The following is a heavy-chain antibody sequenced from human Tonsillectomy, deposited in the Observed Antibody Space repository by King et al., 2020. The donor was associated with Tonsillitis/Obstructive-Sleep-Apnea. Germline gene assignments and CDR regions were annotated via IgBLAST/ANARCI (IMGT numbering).Heavy chain of an antibody. J-gene: IGHJ4*02. CDR3: ARVFVGGWSY. V-gene: IGHV3-30*01. CDR1: GFTFSSYA. Sequence: VQLVESGGGVVQPGRSLRLSCAASGFTFSSYAMHWVRQAPGKGLEWVAVISYDGSNKYYADSVKGRFTISRDNSKNTLYLQMNSLRAEDTAVYYCARVFVGGWSYWGQGTLVTVSS. CDR2: ISYDGSNK. D-gene: IGHD6-19*01.